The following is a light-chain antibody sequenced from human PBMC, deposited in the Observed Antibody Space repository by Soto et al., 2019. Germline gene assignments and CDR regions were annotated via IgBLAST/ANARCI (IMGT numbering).Light chain of an antibody. V-gene: IGLV2-14*01. CDR3: SSYAGDTTPYV. J-gene: IGLJ1*01. Sequence: QSALTQPASVSGSPGQSITISCTGTSSDVGGYDYVSWYQLHPGKAPKLMVFEVSNRPSGVSYRFSGSKSGNTASLTISGLQAEDEADYYCSSYAGDTTPYVFGSGTKLTVL. CDR2: EVS. CDR1: SSDVGGYDY.